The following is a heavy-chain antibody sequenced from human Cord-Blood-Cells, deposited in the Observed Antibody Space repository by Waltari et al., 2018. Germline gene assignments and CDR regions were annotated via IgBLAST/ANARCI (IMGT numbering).Heavy chain of an antibody. CDR1: GGSISSSSYY. Sequence: QLQLQASGPGLVKPSETLSLTCTVPGGSISSSSYYWGWIRQPPGKGREWIGSIYYSGSTYYNPSLKSRVTISVDTSKNQFSLKLSSVTAADTAVYYCARRSGYYTDYWGQGTLVTVSS. CDR3: ARRSGYYTDY. V-gene: IGHV4-39*01. J-gene: IGHJ4*02. CDR2: IYYSGST. D-gene: IGHD3-3*01.